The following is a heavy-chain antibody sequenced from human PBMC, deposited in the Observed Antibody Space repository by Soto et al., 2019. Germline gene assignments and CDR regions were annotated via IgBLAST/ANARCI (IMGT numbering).Heavy chain of an antibody. CDR2: INSDGSST. D-gene: IGHD6-19*01. CDR3: ARDRRSSGWSGLKNYYYYYGMDV. CDR1: GFTCGGYV. Sequence: GGSLRLPSGAFGFTCGGYVRHWVLNATGRGLVWVSRINSDGSSTSYADSVKGRFTISRDNAKNTLYLQMNSLRAEDTAVYYCARDRRSSGWSGLKNYYYYYGMDVWGQGTTVPVSS. J-gene: IGHJ6*02. V-gene: IGHV3-74*01.